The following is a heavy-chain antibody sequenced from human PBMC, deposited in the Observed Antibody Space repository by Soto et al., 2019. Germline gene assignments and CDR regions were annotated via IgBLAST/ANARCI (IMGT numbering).Heavy chain of an antibody. V-gene: IGHV4-34*01. D-gene: IGHD6-6*01. Sequence: SETLSLTCAVYGGSFSGYYWSWIRQPPGKGLEWIGEINHSGSTNYNPSLKSRVTISVDTSKNQFSLKLSSVTAADTAVYYCARGPDSSSSEYYYYYYVDVWGKGTTVTVSS. CDR3: ARGPDSSSSEYYYYYYVDV. CDR2: INHSGST. J-gene: IGHJ6*03. CDR1: GGSFSGYY.